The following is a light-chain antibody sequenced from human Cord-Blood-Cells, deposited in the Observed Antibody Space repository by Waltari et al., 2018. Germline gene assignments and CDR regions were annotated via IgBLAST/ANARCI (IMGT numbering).Light chain of an antibody. CDR2: DAF. V-gene: IGKV1-13*02. CDR1: QGISSA. Sequence: AIQLTQSPSSLSASVGDRVNITCRASQGISSALAWYQQKQGKAPKLLIYDAFNLESGVPSRFSGSGSGTDFTLTISSLQPEDFATYYCQQFNSYPWTFGQGTKVEIK. J-gene: IGKJ1*01. CDR3: QQFNSYPWT.